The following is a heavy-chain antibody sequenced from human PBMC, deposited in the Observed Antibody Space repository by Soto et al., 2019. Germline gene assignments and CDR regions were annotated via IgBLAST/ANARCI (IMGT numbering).Heavy chain of an antibody. CDR2: IYYSGST. CDR3: ARDFGGSYDTGGNWFDP. V-gene: IGHV4-31*03. D-gene: IGHD1-26*01. Sequence: TSETLSLTCTVSGGSISSGGYYWSWIRQHPGKGLEWIGYIYYSGSTYYNPSLKSRVTISVDTSKNQFSLKLSSVTAADTAVYYCARDFGGSYDTGGNWFDPWGQGTLVTVSS. J-gene: IGHJ5*02. CDR1: GGSISSGGYY.